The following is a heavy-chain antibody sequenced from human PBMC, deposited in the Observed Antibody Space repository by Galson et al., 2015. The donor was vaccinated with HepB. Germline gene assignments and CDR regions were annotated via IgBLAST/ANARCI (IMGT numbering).Heavy chain of an antibody. D-gene: IGHD2-15*01. CDR1: GDSISSYY. Sequence: SETLSLTCTVSGDSISSYYWSWIRQPPGKGLEWIGYIYYSGSTNYNPSLKSRVTISVDTSKNQFSLKLSSVTAADTAVYYCARAGRGYPGGWFDPWGQGTLVTVSS. J-gene: IGHJ5*02. CDR2: IYYSGST. CDR3: ARAGRGYPGGWFDP. V-gene: IGHV4-59*08.